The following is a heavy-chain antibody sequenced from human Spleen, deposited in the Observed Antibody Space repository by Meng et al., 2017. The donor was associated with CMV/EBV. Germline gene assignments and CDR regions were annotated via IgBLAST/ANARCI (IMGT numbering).Heavy chain of an antibody. CDR1: GFNVSSNY. J-gene: IGHJ6*02. Sequence: GESLKISRAASGFNVSSNYMSWVRQAPGQGLEWVSLIYSRGSTYYADSVKGRFTISRDKSKNTLYLQMNNLRAEDTAVYYCARDLVTKDRNFGIGLDYYYGMDVWGQGTTVTVSS. CDR3: ARDLVTKDRNFGIGLDYYYGMDV. CDR2: IYSRGST. V-gene: IGHV3-53*01. D-gene: IGHD2-21*02.